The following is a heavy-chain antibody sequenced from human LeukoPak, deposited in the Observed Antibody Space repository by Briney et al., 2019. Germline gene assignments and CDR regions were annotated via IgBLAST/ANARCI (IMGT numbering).Heavy chain of an antibody. Sequence: PGGSLRLACAASGVTLSSFELNWVRQAPGKGLEWVSYISSSGSSIYYRDSVKGRFTISRDYAKNSLYLQMNSLRAEDTAVYHCARGAGGYFDYWGQGTLVTVSS. CDR2: ISSSGSSI. D-gene: IGHD3-16*01. CDR1: GVTLSSFE. J-gene: IGHJ4*02. V-gene: IGHV3-48*03. CDR3: ARGAGGYFDY.